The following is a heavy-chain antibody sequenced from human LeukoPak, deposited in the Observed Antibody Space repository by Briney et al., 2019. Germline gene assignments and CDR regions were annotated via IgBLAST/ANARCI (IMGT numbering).Heavy chain of an antibody. V-gene: IGHV4-39*02. CDR2: VYYGRSP. Sequence: SETLSLTCTVSGDSISRSTYYWAWIRQPPGTGLEWIGSVYYGRSPYFNPSLESRATISVDTSKNHFSLKMSSVTAADTAVYYCARSSGTGTFSYWGQGTLVTVSS. D-gene: IGHD6-25*01. CDR3: ARSSGTGTFSY. J-gene: IGHJ4*02. CDR1: GDSISRSTYY.